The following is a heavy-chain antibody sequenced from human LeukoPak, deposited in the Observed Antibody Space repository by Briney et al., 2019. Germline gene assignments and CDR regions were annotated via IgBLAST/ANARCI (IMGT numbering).Heavy chain of an antibody. CDR3: ASLRPGNYDILTGYYLGPRWYFDL. CDR1: GGSISSYY. Sequence: SETLSLTCTVSGGSISSYYWSWIRQPAGKGLEWIGRIYTSGSTNYSPSLKSRVTISVDTSKNQFSLKLTSVTAADTAVYYCASLRPGNYDILTGYYLGPRWYFDLWGRAPWSLSPQ. V-gene: IGHV4-4*07. J-gene: IGHJ2*01. CDR2: IYTSGST. D-gene: IGHD3-9*01.